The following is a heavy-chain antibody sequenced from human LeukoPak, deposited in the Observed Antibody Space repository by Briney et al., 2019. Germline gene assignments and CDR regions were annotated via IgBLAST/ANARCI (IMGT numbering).Heavy chain of an antibody. CDR2: IKQDGSEK. J-gene: IGHJ4*02. D-gene: IGHD6-6*01. V-gene: IGHV3-7*01. Sequence: GGSLRLSCAASGFTFNGYWMSWVRQAPGKGLEWVANIKQDGSEKYYVDSVRGRLTISRDNAEHSLFLQMNRLRVEDTAVYYCTRDVGRSSYYFDFWGQGTLVTVSS. CDR1: GFTFNGYW. CDR3: TRDVGRSSYYFDF.